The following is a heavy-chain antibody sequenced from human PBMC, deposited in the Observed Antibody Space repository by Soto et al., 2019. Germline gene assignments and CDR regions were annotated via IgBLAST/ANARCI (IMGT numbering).Heavy chain of an antibody. J-gene: IGHJ4*02. CDR1: GFTFSSYA. D-gene: IGHD3-10*01. CDR2: ISGSGGST. CDR3: AKESSYGSGSYLITRYFDY. Sequence: GGSLRLSCAASGFTFSSYAMSWVRQAPGKGLEWVSAISGSGGSTYYADSVKGRFTISRDNSKNTLYLQMNSLRAENTAVYYCAKESSYGSGSYLITRYFDYWGQGTLVNVSS. V-gene: IGHV3-23*01.